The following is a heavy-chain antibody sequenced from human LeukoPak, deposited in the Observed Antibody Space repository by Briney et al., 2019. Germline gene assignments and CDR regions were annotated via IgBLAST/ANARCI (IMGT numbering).Heavy chain of an antibody. CDR3: ARDYGGSSPFDY. D-gene: IGHD4-23*01. Sequence: SCKASGYTFTGYYMHWVRQAPGKGLEWASYISSSGSDIYYADSVKGRFTISRDNAKNSLYLHMNSLRAEDTAVYYCARDYGGSSPFDYWGQGTLVTVSS. CDR2: ISSSGSDI. CDR1: GYTFTGYY. V-gene: IGHV3-48*03. J-gene: IGHJ4*02.